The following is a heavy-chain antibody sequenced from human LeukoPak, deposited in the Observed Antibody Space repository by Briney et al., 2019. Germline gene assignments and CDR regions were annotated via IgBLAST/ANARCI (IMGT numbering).Heavy chain of an antibody. D-gene: IGHD3-10*01. J-gene: IGHJ4*02. CDR3: ARGAVLLWFGELLNYFDY. V-gene: IGHV4-30-4*08. Sequence: SETLSLTCTVSGGSISSGDYYWSWIRQPPGKGLEWIGYIYYSGSTYYNPSLKSRVTISVDPSQHQFSLKLSSVTAADTAVYYCARGAVLLWFGELLNYFDYWGQGTLVTVSS. CDR1: GGSISSGDYY. CDR2: IYYSGST.